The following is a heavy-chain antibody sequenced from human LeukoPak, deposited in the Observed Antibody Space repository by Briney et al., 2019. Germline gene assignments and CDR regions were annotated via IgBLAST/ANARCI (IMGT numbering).Heavy chain of an antibody. V-gene: IGHV1-24*01. CDR2: FDPEDGET. CDR3: ATGGILTGYHLDY. Sequence: ASGKDSCEVSGYTLTGVAMHWGGQARGKGLDRMGGFDPEDGETIYAQKFQGRVTMTEDTSTDTAYMELSSLRSEDTAVYYCATGGILTGYHLDYWGQGTLVTVSS. CDR1: GYTLTGVA. D-gene: IGHD3-9*01. J-gene: IGHJ4*02.